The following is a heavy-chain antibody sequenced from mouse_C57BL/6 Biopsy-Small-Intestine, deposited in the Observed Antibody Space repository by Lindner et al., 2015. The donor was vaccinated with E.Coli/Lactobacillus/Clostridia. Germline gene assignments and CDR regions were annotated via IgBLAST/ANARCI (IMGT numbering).Heavy chain of an antibody. Sequence: VQLQESGGGLVKPGGSLKLSCAASGFTFSDYGMHWVRRAPEKGLEWVAYISSGSSIIYYADTVKGRFTISRDNAKNTLFLQMTSLRSEDTAMYYCTRGNDGSFDYWGQGTTLTVSS. J-gene: IGHJ2*01. CDR2: ISSGSSII. CDR3: TRGNDGSFDY. D-gene: IGHD2-3*01. CDR1: GFTFSDYG. V-gene: IGHV5-17*01.